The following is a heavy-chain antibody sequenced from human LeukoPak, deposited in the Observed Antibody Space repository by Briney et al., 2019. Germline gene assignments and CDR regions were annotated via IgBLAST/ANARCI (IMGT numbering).Heavy chain of an antibody. CDR1: GGSFSGYY. D-gene: IGHD1-26*01. V-gene: IGHV4-34*01. CDR3: ARQPGGSYYSEWRSVYYYMDV. CDR2: IYYSGNT. Sequence: SETLSLTCAVYGGSFSGYYWSWIRQPPGKGLEWIGSIYYSGNTYYNASLKSQVSISIDTSKNQFSLRLTSVTAADTAVYYCARQPGGSYYSEWRSVYYYMDVWGKGTTVTVSS. J-gene: IGHJ6*03.